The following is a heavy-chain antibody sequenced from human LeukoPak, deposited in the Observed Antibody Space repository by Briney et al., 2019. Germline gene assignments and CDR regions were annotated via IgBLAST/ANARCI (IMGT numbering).Heavy chain of an antibody. J-gene: IGHJ4*02. D-gene: IGHD5-18*01. CDR2: INPDSGGT. CDR1: GYSFTGYY. V-gene: IGHV1-2*02. CDR3: AALVGYSYENSFDY. Sequence: GASVKVSCNASGYSFTGYYIHWVRQAPGQGLEWMGWINPDSGGTDYAQRFQGRVTMTRDTSISTAYMELSRLRSDDTAVYYCAALVGYSYENSFDYWGQGTLVTVSS.